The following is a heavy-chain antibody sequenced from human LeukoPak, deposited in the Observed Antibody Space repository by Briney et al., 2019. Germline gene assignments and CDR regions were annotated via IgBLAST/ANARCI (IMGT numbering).Heavy chain of an antibody. Sequence: SETLSLTCTVSGDSISSYYWSWIRQPPGKGLEWIGYIYYSGSTIYNPSLKSRVTMSLDTSKNQFSLKLRSVTAADTAVYYCARGVISTDAFDVWGQGTMDTVSS. CDR1: GDSISSYY. CDR2: IYYSGST. D-gene: IGHD3-3*02. J-gene: IGHJ3*01. CDR3: ARGVISTDAFDV. V-gene: IGHV4-59*01.